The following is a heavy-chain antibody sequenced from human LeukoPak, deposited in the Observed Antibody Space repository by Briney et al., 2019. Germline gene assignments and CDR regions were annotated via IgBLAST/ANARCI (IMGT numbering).Heavy chain of an antibody. Sequence: SETLSLTCAVSGGSISSDGYSWSWIRQPPGKGLEWIGYIYHSGSTYYNPSLKSRVTISVDRSKNQFSLKLSSVTAADTAVYYCARVSSWLKWYFDLWGRGTLVTVSS. CDR1: GGSISSDGYS. CDR3: ARVSSWLKWYFDL. D-gene: IGHD6-13*01. V-gene: IGHV4-30-2*01. CDR2: IYHSGST. J-gene: IGHJ2*01.